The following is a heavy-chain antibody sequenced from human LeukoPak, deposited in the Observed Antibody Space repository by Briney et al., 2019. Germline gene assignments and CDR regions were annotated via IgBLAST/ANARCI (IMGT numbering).Heavy chain of an antibody. CDR2: INSDGSTV. J-gene: IGHJ4*02. CDR1: GFTFSTYW. CDR3: ARVGHGLDY. V-gene: IGHV3-74*01. Sequence: GGSLRLSCAASGFTFSTYWMHWVRQTPGRGLVWVSRINSDGSTVNYADSVKGRFTISRDNAKNTLYLQMNSLRAEDTAMYYCARVGHGLDYWGQGTLVTVSS.